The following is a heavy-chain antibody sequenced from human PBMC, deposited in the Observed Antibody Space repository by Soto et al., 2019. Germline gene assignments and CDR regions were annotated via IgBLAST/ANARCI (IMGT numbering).Heavy chain of an antibody. CDR2: ISSSTTYI. Sequence: GGSLRLSCAASGFTFSYYSMNWVRQAPGKGLEWFSSISSSTTYIYYADSVKGRFTISRDNAKSSLYLQMNSLRAEDTAVYYCARDPPGGATPYYFDYWGQGTLVTVSS. CDR3: ARDPPGGATPYYFDY. J-gene: IGHJ4*02. D-gene: IGHD1-26*01. CDR1: GFTFSYYS. V-gene: IGHV3-21*01.